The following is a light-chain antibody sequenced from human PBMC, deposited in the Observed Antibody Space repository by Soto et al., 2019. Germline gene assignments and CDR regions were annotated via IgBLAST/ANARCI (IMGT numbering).Light chain of an antibody. Sequence: IVLTQSPATLSLSPGERATLSCGASQSVGTYVAWYKQKPGLAPRLVIFDSSTRPTGIPDRFSGSGSGTDFTLTISRLEPEDFAVYFCQQYGNSPQITFGQGTKVDI. CDR1: QSVGTY. CDR3: QQYGNSPQIT. V-gene: IGKV3D-20*01. J-gene: IGKJ1*01. CDR2: DSS.